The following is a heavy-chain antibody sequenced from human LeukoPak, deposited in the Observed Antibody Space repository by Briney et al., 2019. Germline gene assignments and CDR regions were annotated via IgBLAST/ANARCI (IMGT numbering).Heavy chain of an antibody. CDR1: GFTFSSHE. Sequence: GGSLRLSCAASGFTFSSHEVNWVRQAPGKGLEWVSYISSSGSTIYYADSVKGRFTISRDNAKNSLYLQMNSLRAEDTAVYYCVQESSSLLRSYFDYWGQGTLVTVSS. J-gene: IGHJ4*02. D-gene: IGHD2-15*01. CDR2: ISSSGSTI. V-gene: IGHV3-48*03. CDR3: VQESSSLLRSYFDY.